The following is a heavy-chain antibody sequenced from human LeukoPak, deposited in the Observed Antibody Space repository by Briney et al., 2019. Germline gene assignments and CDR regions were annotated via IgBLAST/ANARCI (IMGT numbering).Heavy chain of an antibody. J-gene: IGHJ4*02. CDR2: IKQDGSEK. V-gene: IGHV3-7*01. D-gene: IGHD3-22*01. CDR3: ARDFYDSSGYYTLFDY. CDR1: GFTFSSHW. Sequence: GGSLRLSCAASGFTFSSHWMSWVRQAPGKGLEWVANIKQDGSEKNYVDSVKDRFTISRDNAKNSLYLQMNSLRAEDTAVYYCARDFYDSSGYYTLFDYWGQRTLVTVSS.